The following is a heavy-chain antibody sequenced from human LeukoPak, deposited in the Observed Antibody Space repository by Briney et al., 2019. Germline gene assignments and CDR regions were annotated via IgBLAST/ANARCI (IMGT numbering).Heavy chain of an antibody. V-gene: IGHV4-59*08. D-gene: IGHD6-19*01. Sequence: PSETQSLTCTVSGGSISSYYWSWIRQPPGKGLEWIGYIYYSGSTNYNPSLKSRVTISVDTSKNQFSLKLSSVTAADTAVYYCASSSGLGYYFDYWGQGTLVTVSS. J-gene: IGHJ4*02. CDR3: ASSSGLGYYFDY. CDR2: IYYSGST. CDR1: GGSISSYY.